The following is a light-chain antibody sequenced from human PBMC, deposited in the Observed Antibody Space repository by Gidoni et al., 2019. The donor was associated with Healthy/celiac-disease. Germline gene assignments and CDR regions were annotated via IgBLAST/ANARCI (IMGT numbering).Light chain of an antibody. J-gene: IGKJ1*01. CDR1: QSVSSSY. CDR3: QQYGSSPWT. Sequence: EIVLPQYPGTLSLSPGERATLSCRASQSVSSSYLAWYHQKPGQAPRLLIYGASSRATGIPDRFSGSGSGTDFTLTISRLEPEDFAVYYCQQYGSSPWTFGQGTKVEIK. CDR2: GAS. V-gene: IGKV3-20*01.